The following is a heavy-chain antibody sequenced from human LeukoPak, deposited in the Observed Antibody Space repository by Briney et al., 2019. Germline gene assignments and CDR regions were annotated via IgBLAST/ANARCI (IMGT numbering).Heavy chain of an antibody. Sequence: GGSLRLSCAASGFTFSSYSMNWVRQAPGKGLEWVSSISGSSSYIYYADSVKGRFTISRDNAKNSLYLQMNSLRAEDTAVYYCARGSRDGDYVPDYWGQGTLVTVSS. CDR3: ARGSRDGDYVPDY. CDR1: GFTFSSYS. V-gene: IGHV3-21*01. J-gene: IGHJ4*02. D-gene: IGHD4-17*01. CDR2: ISGSSSYI.